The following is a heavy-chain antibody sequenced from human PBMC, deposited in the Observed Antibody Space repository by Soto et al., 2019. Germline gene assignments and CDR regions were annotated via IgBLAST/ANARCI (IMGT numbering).Heavy chain of an antibody. J-gene: IGHJ6*02. CDR1: GGSISSGGYS. CDR3: TTQGFGGLHGLVDV. D-gene: IGHD3-10*01. Sequence: SETLSLTCAVSGGSISSGGYSWSWIRQPPGKGLEWIGYIYHSGSTYYNPSLKSRVSISVDTSKNQFSLKLTSVTAADTAVYYCTTQGFGGLHGLVDVWGQGTTVTVSS. V-gene: IGHV4-30-2*01. CDR2: IYHSGST.